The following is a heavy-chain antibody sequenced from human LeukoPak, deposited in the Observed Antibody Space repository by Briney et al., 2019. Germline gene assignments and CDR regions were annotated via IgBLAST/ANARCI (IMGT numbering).Heavy chain of an antibody. CDR1: GYTFTSYG. CDR2: ISTYDANT. Sequence: ASVKVSCKASGYTFTSYGINWVRQAPGQGLEWMGWISTYDANTEYAQKLQGRATMTTDTSTSTAYMEVRSLRSDDTAVYYCARDGRGHWDTGRWYLGNWFDPWGQGTLVTVSS. CDR3: ARDGRGHWDTGRWYLGNWFDP. J-gene: IGHJ5*02. D-gene: IGHD6-13*01. V-gene: IGHV1-18*01.